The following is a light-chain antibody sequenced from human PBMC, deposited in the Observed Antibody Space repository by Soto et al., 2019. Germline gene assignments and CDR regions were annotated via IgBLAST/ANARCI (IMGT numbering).Light chain of an antibody. CDR1: SSNIGAGYD. CDR2: GNS. J-gene: IGLJ2*01. Sequence: QSVLTQPPSVSGAPGQRVTISCTGSSSNIGAGYDVHWYQQLPGTAPKLLIYGNSNRPSGVPDRFSCSKSGTSASLAITGLQAEDEADYYGQSYDSSLSGSYVVFGGGTQLTVL. V-gene: IGLV1-40*01. CDR3: QSYDSSLSGSYVV.